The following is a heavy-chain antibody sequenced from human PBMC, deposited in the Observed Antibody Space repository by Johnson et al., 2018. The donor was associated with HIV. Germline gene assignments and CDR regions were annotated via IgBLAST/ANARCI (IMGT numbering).Heavy chain of an antibody. CDR1: GFTFSSYA. J-gene: IGHJ3*02. CDR2: ISGSGGST. V-gene: IGHV3-23*01. CDR3: ARAYSYGAFDI. Sequence: EVLLLESGGGLVQPGGSLRLSCAASGFTFSSYAMSWVRQAPGKGLEWVSGISGSGGSTYYADSVKGRFTISRDNSKNTLYLQMNSLRAEDTAIYYCARAYSYGAFDIWGQGTMVTVSS. D-gene: IGHD3-16*01.